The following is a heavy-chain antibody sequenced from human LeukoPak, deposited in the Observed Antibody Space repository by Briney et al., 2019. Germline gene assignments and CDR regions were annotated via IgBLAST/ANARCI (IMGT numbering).Heavy chain of an antibody. CDR1: GFTFDDYA. CDR3: ADIAVAGTDGMDV. D-gene: IGHD6-19*01. V-gene: IGHV3-9*01. J-gene: IGHJ6*02. Sequence: PGGSLRLSCAASGFTFDDYAMHWVRQAPGKGLEWVSGISWNSGSIGYADSVKGRFTISRDNSKNTLYLQMNSLRAEDTAVYYCADIAVAGTDGMDVWGQGTTVTVSS. CDR2: ISWNSGSI.